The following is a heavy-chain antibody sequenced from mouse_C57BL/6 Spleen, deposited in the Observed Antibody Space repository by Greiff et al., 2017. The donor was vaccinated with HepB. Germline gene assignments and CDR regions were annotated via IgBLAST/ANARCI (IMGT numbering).Heavy chain of an antibody. Sequence: EVQLQQSGPELVKPGASVKMSCKASGYTFTDYNMHWVKQSHGKSLEWIGYINPNNGGTSYNQKFKGKATLTVNKSSSTAYMELRSLTSEDSAVYYCARSRNDGYYAFAWWGQGTLVTVSA. V-gene: IGHV1-22*01. J-gene: IGHJ3*01. CDR2: INPNNGGT. D-gene: IGHD2-3*01. CDR1: GYTFTDYN. CDR3: ARSRNDGYYAFAW.